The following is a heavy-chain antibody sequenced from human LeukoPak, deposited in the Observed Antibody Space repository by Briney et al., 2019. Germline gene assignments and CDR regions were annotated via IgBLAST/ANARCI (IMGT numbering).Heavy chain of an antibody. CDR2: INPDSGFT. CDR1: GYKFTDDY. D-gene: IGHD3-16*01. V-gene: IGHV1-2*02. CDR3: APTAEAYTSWWKV. Sequence: ASVKVSCKASGYKFTDDYMHWVRQAPGQGLEFMRWINPDSGFTNYAQKFKGRVTITRDTSISTAYLEVRSLTSDDTAVYYCAPTAEAYTSWWKVWGQGTLVTVSS. J-gene: IGHJ4*02.